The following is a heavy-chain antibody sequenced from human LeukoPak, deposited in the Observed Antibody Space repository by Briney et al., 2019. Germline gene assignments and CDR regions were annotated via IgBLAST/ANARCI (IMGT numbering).Heavy chain of an antibody. D-gene: IGHD4/OR15-4a*01. CDR3: ARRAGAYSHPYDY. CDR2: IYSDNT. Sequence: GGSLRLSCTVSGFTVSSNSMSWVRQAPGKGLEWVSFIYSDNTHYSDSVKGRFTKMNSLRAEDTAVYYCARRAGAYSHPYDYWGQGTLVTVSS. CDR1: GFTVSSNS. J-gene: IGHJ4*02. V-gene: IGHV3-53*01.